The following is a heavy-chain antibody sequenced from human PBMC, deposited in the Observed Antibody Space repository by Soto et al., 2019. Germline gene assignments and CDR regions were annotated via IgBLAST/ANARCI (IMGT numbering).Heavy chain of an antibody. D-gene: IGHD2-21*02. CDR3: ARVCAGDCHHGMDV. CDR2: IYYSGST. J-gene: IGHJ6*02. Sequence: QVQLQESGPGLVKPSQTLSLTCTVSGGSISSGGYYWSWIRQHSGRGLEWIGYIYYSGSTYYNPSLKSRVTISVDTSKNQFSLKLSSVTAADTAVYYCARVCAGDCHHGMDVWGQGTTVTVSS. CDR1: GGSISSGGYY. V-gene: IGHV4-31*03.